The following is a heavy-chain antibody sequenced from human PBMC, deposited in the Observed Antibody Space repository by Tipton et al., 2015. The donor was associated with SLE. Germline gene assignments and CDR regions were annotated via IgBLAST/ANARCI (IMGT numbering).Heavy chain of an antibody. CDR2: MFSSGDT. CDR3: ARDGRGYCDNSGCSEYHWFDP. CDR1: GASIKSGSYF. J-gene: IGHJ5*02. V-gene: IGHV4-61*02. Sequence: TLSLTCTVSGASIKSGSYFWTWIRQPAGKGLEWIGRMFSSGDTNYNPSLKSRLTMSVDTSKNQFSLTVNSVTAADTAVYYCARDGRGYCDNSGCSEYHWFDPWGQGTLVTVSS. D-gene: IGHD3-22*01.